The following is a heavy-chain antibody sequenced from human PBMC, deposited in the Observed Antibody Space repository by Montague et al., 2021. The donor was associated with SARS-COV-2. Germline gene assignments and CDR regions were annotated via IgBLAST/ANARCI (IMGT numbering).Heavy chain of an antibody. J-gene: IGHJ4*02. CDR2: IHHTGIT. CDR1: GASVSSINW. D-gene: IGHD6-13*01. V-gene: IGHV4-4*02. Sequence: SETLSLTCAVSGASVSSINWWTWVRQPPGRSLEWIAEIHHTGITNFNPSLMSRVSISLDTSRNQFSLTLTSVTAADTASDYCASHPVFQQLYSWGQGTLVSVSS. CDR3: ASHPVFQQLYS.